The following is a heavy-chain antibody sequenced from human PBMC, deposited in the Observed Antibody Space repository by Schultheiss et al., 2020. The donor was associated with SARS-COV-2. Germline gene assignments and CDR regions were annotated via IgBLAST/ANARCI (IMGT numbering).Heavy chain of an antibody. CDR1: GYTFTSYG. Sequence: ASVKVSCKASGYTFTSYGISWVRQAPGQGLEWMGWISAYNGNTNYAQKLQGRVTMTTDTSTSTAYMELRSLRSDDTAVYYCARDTIDPPKGDGMDVWGQGTTVTVSS. V-gene: IGHV1-18*01. D-gene: IGHD3-9*01. CDR2: ISAYNGNT. J-gene: IGHJ6*02. CDR3: ARDTIDPPKGDGMDV.